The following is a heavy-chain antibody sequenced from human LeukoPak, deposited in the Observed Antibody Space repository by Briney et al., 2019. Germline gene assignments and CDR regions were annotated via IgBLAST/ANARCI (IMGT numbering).Heavy chain of an antibody. CDR3: ASSKVSSGYYLFDY. CDR1: GGSFSGYY. D-gene: IGHD3-22*01. V-gene: IGHV4-34*01. Sequence: SETLSLTCAVYGGSFSGYYWSWIRQPPGKGLEWIGEINHSGSTNYNPSLKSRVTISVDTSKNQFSLKLSSVTAADTAVYYCASSKVSSGYYLFDYWGQGTLVTVSS. CDR2: INHSGST. J-gene: IGHJ4*02.